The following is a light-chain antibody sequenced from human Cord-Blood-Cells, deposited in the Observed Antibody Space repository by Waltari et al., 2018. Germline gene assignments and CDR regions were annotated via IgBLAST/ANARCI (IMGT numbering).Light chain of an antibody. CDR2: AAS. CDR1: QGISNY. Sequence: DIQMTQSPSSLSASVGDRVTITCRASQGISNYLAWYQQKPGKVPKLLSYAASTLQSGVPSRFSGSGAGTDFTLTSSSLQPEDVATYYCQKYNSAPWTFGQGTKVEIK. CDR3: QKYNSAPWT. V-gene: IGKV1-27*01. J-gene: IGKJ1*01.